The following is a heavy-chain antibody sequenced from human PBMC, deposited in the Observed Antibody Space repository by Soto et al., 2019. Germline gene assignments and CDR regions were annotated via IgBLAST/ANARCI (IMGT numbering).Heavy chain of an antibody. V-gene: IGHV4-34*01. CDR3: AGGPVPAFWFDP. CDR1: GGSFSGYY. J-gene: IGHJ5*02. D-gene: IGHD2-2*01. CDR2: INHSGST. Sequence: TLSLTCAVYGGSFSGYYWSWIRQPPGKGLEWIGEINHSGSTNYNPSLKSRVTISVDTSKNQFSLKLSSVTAADTAVYYCAGGPVPAFWFDPWGQGTLVTVSS.